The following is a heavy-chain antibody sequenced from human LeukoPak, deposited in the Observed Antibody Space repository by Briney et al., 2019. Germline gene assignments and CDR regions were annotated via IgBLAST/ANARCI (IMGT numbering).Heavy chain of an antibody. J-gene: IGHJ4*02. Sequence: GGSLRLSCAASGFTFSSYWMSWVRQAPGKGLEWVANIKQDGSEKYYVDSVKGRFTISRDNAKNSLYLQMNSLRAEDTAVYYCARDRPVDTAMATEFDYWGQGTLVTVSS. V-gene: IGHV3-7*01. D-gene: IGHD5-18*01. CDR2: IKQDGSEK. CDR3: ARDRPVDTAMATEFDY. CDR1: GFTFSSYW.